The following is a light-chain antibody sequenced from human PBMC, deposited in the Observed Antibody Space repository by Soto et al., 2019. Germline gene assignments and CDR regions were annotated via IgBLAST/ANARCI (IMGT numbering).Light chain of an antibody. CDR3: CSYAGSSSSI. Sequence: SVLTQPASVSGSPGQSITISCSGTSTDVGTYNLVSWYQQYPGKAPRLMIYEVTKRPSGVSNRFSGSKSGNTASLTISGLQPEDEADYYCCSYAGSSSSIFVTGTKVTVL. V-gene: IGLV2-23*02. CDR1: STDVGTYNL. CDR2: EVT. J-gene: IGLJ1*01.